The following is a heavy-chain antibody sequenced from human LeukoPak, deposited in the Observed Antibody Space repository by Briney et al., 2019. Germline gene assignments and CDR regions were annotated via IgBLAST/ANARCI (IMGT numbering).Heavy chain of an antibody. J-gene: IGHJ4*02. V-gene: IGHV1-69*01. Sequence: SVNVSCKPSGGTFSSHAIIWVRQAPGQGLEWIGVIIPIFGTANYAQKFQRRVTITADESTSTAYMELSSLISEDTAVYYCAREAGDGSGSFDYWGQGTLVTVSS. D-gene: IGHD3-10*01. CDR2: IIPIFGTA. CDR1: GGTFSSHA. CDR3: AREAGDGSGSFDY.